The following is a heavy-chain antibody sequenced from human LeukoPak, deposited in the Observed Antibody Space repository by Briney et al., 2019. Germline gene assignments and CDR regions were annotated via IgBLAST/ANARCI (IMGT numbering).Heavy chain of an antibody. D-gene: IGHD3-9*01. J-gene: IGHJ4*02. CDR2: ISSSSSYI. CDR3: ASVTFTGYSASDY. Sequence: GGSLRLSCAASGFTFSSYNMNWVRQAPGKGLEWVSSISSSSSYIYYTDSVKGRFTISRDNAKNSLYLQMNSLRAEDTAVYYCASVTFTGYSASDYWGQGTLVTVSS. CDR1: GFTFSSYN. V-gene: IGHV3-21*01.